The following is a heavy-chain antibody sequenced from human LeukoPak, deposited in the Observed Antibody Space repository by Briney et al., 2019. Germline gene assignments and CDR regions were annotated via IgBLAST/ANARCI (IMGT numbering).Heavy chain of an antibody. Sequence: PGRSLRLSCAASGFTFDDYAMHWVRQAPGKGLEWVSGISWNSGSIGYADSVKGRFTISRDNAKNSLYLQMNSLRAEDTALYYCAKDIEGYYGDYNLVYWGQGTLVTVSS. CDR1: GFTFDDYA. J-gene: IGHJ4*02. CDR3: AKDIEGYYGDYNLVY. V-gene: IGHV3-9*01. D-gene: IGHD4-17*01. CDR2: ISWNSGSI.